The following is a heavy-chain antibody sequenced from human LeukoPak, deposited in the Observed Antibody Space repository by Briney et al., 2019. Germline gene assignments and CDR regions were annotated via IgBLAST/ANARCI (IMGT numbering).Heavy chain of an antibody. CDR3: ARQQYCSGGSCYFGY. V-gene: IGHV5-51*01. D-gene: IGHD2-15*01. Sequence: GESLKISCKGSGYSFTIYWIGWVRQMPGKGLEWMGIIYPGDYDTRYSPSFQGQVTMSADKSISTAYLQWSSLKASDTAMYYCARQQYCSGGSCYFGYWGQGTLVTVSS. CDR2: IYPGDYDT. CDR1: GYSFTIYW. J-gene: IGHJ4*02.